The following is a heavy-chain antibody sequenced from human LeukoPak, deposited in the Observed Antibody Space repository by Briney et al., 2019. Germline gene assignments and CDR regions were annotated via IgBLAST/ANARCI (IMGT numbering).Heavy chain of an antibody. CDR2: IHSGGTA. Sequence: GGSLRLSCAASGFTFDDYGMNWVRQAPGKGLEWVSVIHSGGTAYYADSVKGRFTISRDDSKNTLYLQMNSLRADDTAIYYCARETPITWWNSEAFDMWGHGTMVTVSS. D-gene: IGHD2-21*02. CDR1: GFTFDDYG. J-gene: IGHJ3*02. CDR3: ARETPITWWNSEAFDM. V-gene: IGHV3-53*01.